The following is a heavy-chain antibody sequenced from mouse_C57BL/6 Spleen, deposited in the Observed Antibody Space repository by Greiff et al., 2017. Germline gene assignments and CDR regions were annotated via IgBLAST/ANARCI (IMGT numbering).Heavy chain of an antibody. V-gene: IGHV1-18*01. CDR1: GYTFTDYN. CDR2: INPKNGGT. J-gene: IGHJ1*03. CDR3: ARFPLCGSSYWYFDV. D-gene: IGHD1-1*01. Sequence: VQLQQSGPELVKPGASVKIPCKASGYTFTDYNMDWVKQSHGKSLVWIGDINPKNGGTIYNQKFKGKATWTVDKTSSTAYRECRSLTAEDTAVYYSARFPLCGSSYWYFDVWGTGATVTVSS.